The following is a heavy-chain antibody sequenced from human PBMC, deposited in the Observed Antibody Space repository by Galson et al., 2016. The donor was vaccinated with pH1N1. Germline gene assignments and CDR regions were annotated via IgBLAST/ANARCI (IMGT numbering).Heavy chain of an antibody. CDR3: ATDDS. J-gene: IGHJ5*01. Sequence: SLRLSCAASGFTFSASQMNWLRQAPGKGLEWVSSISGSGRTTYYADSVKSRFTVSRDNAENSLYLQMNSRRAEDTATYYCATDDSVGQGTQVTVSS. V-gene: IGHV3-48*03. CDR2: ISGSGRTT. CDR1: GFTFSASQ.